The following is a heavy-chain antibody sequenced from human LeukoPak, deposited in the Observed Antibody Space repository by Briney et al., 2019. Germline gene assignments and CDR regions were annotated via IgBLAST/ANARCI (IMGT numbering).Heavy chain of an antibody. J-gene: IGHJ4*02. CDR1: GGSISSGGYS. CDR3: ARNLMICSGGSCYSYYFDY. Sequence: SQTLSLTCAVSGGSISSGGYSWSWLRQPPGKGLEWIGYIYHSGSTYYNPSLKSRVTISVDRSKNQFSLKLSSVTAADTAVYYCARNLMICSGGSCYSYYFDYWGQGTLVTVSS. D-gene: IGHD2-15*01. CDR2: IYHSGST. V-gene: IGHV4-30-2*01.